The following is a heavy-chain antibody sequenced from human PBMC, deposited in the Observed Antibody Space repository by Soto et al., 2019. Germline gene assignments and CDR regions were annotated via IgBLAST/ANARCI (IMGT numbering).Heavy chain of an antibody. Sequence: ASVPVSRESSGYSFTAYVLHWVRQAPGQRPEWMGWINSGRGQTKYSQKLQGRVTITRDTSATTAYMELSSLTSEDTPMYYCSIGHDHFLSGSTLVFNPWGQGSLVTV. D-gene: IGHD3-3*02. J-gene: IGHJ5*02. CDR1: GYSFTAYV. V-gene: IGHV1-3*01. CDR2: INSGRGQT. CDR3: SIGHDHFLSGSTLVFNP.